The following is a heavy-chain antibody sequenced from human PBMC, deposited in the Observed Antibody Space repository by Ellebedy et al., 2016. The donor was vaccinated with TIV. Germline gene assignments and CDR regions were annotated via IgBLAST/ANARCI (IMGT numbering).Heavy chain of an antibody. CDR3: ARGWIELWGDY. J-gene: IGHJ4*02. V-gene: IGHV3-33*01. D-gene: IGHD5-18*01. Sequence: GESLKISCTASGFAFSRFGMHWVRQAPGKGLEWVALLWYDGSNKYYADSVKGRFTISRDNSKNTVYLQMNNLRVEDTAMYYCARGWIELWGDYWGQGTLVTVSS. CDR2: LWYDGSNK. CDR1: GFAFSRFG.